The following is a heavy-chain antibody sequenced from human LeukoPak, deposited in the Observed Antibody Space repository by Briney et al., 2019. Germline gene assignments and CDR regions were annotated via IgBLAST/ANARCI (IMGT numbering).Heavy chain of an antibody. CDR2: ISSSSSYI. CDR3: ARASTVTTNYWFDP. V-gene: IGHV3-21*01. J-gene: IGHJ5*02. D-gene: IGHD4-17*01. CDR1: GFTFSSYS. Sequence: GGSLRPSCAASGFTFSSYSMNWVRPAPRKGLEWGSSISSSSSYIYYADSVKGRFTISRDNAKNSLYLQMNSLRAEDTAVYYCARASTVTTNYWFDPWGQRTLVTVSS.